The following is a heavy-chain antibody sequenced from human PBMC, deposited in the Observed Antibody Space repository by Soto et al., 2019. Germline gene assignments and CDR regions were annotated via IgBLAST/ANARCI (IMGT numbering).Heavy chain of an antibody. D-gene: IGHD3-22*01. CDR2: ISGSGGTT. Sequence: GGSLRLSCAASGFTFSSYAMTWVRQAPGKGLERVSGISGSGGTTYYAASVKGRFTISRDNSKNTLDLQMNGLRAEDTAVYYCAKDLWYYDTSGYYYWGHIDYWGQGTLVTVSS. CDR3: AKDLWYYDTSGYYYWGHIDY. J-gene: IGHJ4*02. V-gene: IGHV3-23*01. CDR1: GFTFSSYA.